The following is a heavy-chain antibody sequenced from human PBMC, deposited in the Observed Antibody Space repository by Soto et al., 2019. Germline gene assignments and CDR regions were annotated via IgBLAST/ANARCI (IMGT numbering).Heavy chain of an antibody. V-gene: IGHV4-39*01. CDR1: GGSISSSSYY. J-gene: IGHJ4*02. CDR2: IYYSGST. Sequence: PSETLSLTCTVSGGSISSSSYYWGWIRQPPGKGLEWIGSIYYSGSTYYNPSLKSRVTISVDTSKNQFSLKLSSVTAADTAVYYCARRLYRSDYWGQGTLVTVSS. CDR3: ARRLYRSDY. D-gene: IGHD3-16*02.